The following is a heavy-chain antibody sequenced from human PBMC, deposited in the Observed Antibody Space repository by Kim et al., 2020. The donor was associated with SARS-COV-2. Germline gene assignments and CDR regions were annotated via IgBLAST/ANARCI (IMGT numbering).Heavy chain of an antibody. CDR2: T. V-gene: IGHV3-48*02. Sequence: TSYADSVKGRFTISRDTAKNSLFLQMNSLGDGDTAIYYCARKPAWEIDYWGQGTLVTVSS. CDR3: ARKPAWEIDY. J-gene: IGHJ4*02. D-gene: IGHD1-26*01.